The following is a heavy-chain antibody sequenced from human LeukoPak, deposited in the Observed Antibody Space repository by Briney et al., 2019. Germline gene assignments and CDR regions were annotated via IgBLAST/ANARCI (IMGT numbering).Heavy chain of an antibody. CDR1: GDSVSSNSAA. D-gene: IGHD6-13*01. CDR3: ARRKRIAAAGTVFDY. J-gene: IGHJ4*02. Sequence: SQTLSLTCAISGDSVSSNSAAWNWIRQSPSRGLEWLGRTYYGSKWYNDYAVSVKSRIAINPDTSKNQFFLQLDSVTPEDTAVYYCARRKRIAAAGTVFDYWGQGTPVTVSS. V-gene: IGHV6-1*01. CDR2: TYYGSKWYN.